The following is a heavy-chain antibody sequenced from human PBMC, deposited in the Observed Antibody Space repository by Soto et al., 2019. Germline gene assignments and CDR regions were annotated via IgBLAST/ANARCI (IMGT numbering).Heavy chain of an antibody. V-gene: IGHV3-15*01. CDR3: TTELTSSTVTTNSFDY. CDR2: IKSKTDGGTT. CDR1: GFTFSNAW. D-gene: IGHD4-17*01. J-gene: IGHJ4*02. Sequence: GGSLRLSCAASGFTFSNAWMSWVRQAPGKGLEWVGRIKSKTDGGTTDYAAPVKGRFTISRDDSKNTLYLQMNSLKTEDTAVYYCTTELTSSTVTTNSFDYWGQGTLVTVSS.